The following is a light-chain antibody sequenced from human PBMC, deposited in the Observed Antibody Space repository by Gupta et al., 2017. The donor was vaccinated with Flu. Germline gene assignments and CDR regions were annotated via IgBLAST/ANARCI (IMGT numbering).Light chain of an antibody. J-gene: IGLJ2*01. V-gene: IGLV2-23*02. CDR2: EVS. CDR3: CSYTGSSIL. Sequence: GSSSDGGSYNLGSRHQQRPGKDPILMIYEVSKRPSGVSNRFSGSKSGNTASLTISGLQAEDEDDYYCCSYTGSSILFGGGTKLTVL. CDR1: SSDGGSYNL.